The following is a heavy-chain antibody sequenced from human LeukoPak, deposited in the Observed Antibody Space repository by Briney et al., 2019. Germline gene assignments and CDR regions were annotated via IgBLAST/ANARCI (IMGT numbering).Heavy chain of an antibody. CDR2: INHSGST. D-gene: IGHD3-22*01. CDR3: VGAPRLYYYDSSDYEAREYGAFDI. CDR1: GGSFSGYY. V-gene: IGHV4-34*01. J-gene: IGHJ3*02. Sequence: SETLSLTCAVYGGSFSGYYWSWIRQPPGKGLEWIGEINHSGSTNYNPSLKSRVTISVDTSKNQFSLKLSSVTAADTAVYYCVGAPRLYYYDSSDYEAREYGAFDIWGQGTVVTVSS.